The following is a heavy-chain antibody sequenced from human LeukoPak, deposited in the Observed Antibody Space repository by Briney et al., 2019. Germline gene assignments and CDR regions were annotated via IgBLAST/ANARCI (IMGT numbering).Heavy chain of an antibody. D-gene: IGHD3-22*01. CDR3: ARAVTERFYYDSSGYYYPLDY. V-gene: IGHV1-46*03. CDR1: GYTFTGYY. CDR2: INPSGGST. Sequence: GASVKVSCKASGYTFTGYYMHWVRQAPGQGLEWMGIINPSGGSTSYTQKFQGRVTMTRGTSTSTVYMELSSLRSEDTAVYYCARAVTERFYYDSSGYYYPLDYWGQGTLVTVSS. J-gene: IGHJ4*02.